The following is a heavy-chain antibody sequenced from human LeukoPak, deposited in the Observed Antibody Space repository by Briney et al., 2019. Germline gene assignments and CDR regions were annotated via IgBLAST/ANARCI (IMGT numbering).Heavy chain of an antibody. J-gene: IGHJ4*02. Sequence: PGGSLRLSCAASGFTFSSYAMSWVRQAPGKGLEWVSAVSGSGGSTYYADSVKGRFTISGDNSKNTLYLQMNSLRAEDTAVYYCAKFVRGYCSSTSCSYFDYWGQGTLVTVSS. CDR3: AKFVRGYCSSTSCSYFDY. D-gene: IGHD2-2*01. CDR2: VSGSGGST. V-gene: IGHV3-23*01. CDR1: GFTFSSYA.